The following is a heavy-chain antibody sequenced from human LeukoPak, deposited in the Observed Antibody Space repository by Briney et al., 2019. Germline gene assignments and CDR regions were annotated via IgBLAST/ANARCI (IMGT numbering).Heavy chain of an antibody. CDR2: ISGSGGST. CDR1: GFTFSSFA. CDR3: AKARSSTVTTSFDY. J-gene: IGHJ4*02. V-gene: IGHV3-23*01. Sequence: GGSLRPSCAASGFTFSSFALTWVRQAPGEGLEWVSTISGSGGSTYYADSVKGRFTISRDNSKNTLYLQMNSLRAEDTAVYYCAKARSSTVTTSFDYWGQGTLVTVSS. D-gene: IGHD4-17*01.